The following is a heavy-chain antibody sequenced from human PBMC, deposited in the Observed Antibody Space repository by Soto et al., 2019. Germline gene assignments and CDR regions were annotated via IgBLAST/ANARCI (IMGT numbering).Heavy chain of an antibody. J-gene: IGHJ4*02. D-gene: IGHD6-19*01. CDR2: IYYSGST. CDR3: ARDGTSGWVDS. CDR1: GGSISSGGSY. V-gene: IGHV4-31*03. Sequence: QVQLQESGPGLVKPSQTLSLTCTVSGGSISSGGSYWTWIRQHPGKGLEWIGYIYYSGSTYYNPSLKSRVTTSVDTSENQFSLNLSSVTAADTAVYYCARDGTSGWVDSWGQGILVTVSS.